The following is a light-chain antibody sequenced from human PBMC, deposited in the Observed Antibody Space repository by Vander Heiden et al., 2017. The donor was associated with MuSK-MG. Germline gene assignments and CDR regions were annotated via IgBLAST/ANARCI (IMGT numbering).Light chain of an antibody. CDR2: GAS. J-gene: IGKJ1*01. CDR3: QQDGSSPWT. CDR1: QSVSSSY. Sequence: EIVLTQSPGTLSLSPGERATLSCRASQSVSSSYLAWYQQKPGQAPRLLIYGASSRANGIPDRFSGSGSETDFTLTIGRLEPEDFAVYYCQQDGSSPWTFGQGTKVEI. V-gene: IGKV3-20*01.